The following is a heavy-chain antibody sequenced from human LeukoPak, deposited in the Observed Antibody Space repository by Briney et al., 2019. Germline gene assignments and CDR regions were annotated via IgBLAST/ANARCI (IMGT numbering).Heavy chain of an antibody. CDR2: IWYDGSKK. V-gene: IGHV3-33*06. D-gene: IGHD6-19*01. CDR3: AKEQWLGKMNYFDY. J-gene: IGHJ4*02. Sequence: GMSLRLSCAASGFTFSSYGMHWVRQAPGKGLEWVAVIWYDGSKKYYVDSVKGRFTISRDNSKNTLYLQMNSLRAEDTAVYYCAKEQWLGKMNYFDYWGQGTLVTVSS. CDR1: GFTFSSYG.